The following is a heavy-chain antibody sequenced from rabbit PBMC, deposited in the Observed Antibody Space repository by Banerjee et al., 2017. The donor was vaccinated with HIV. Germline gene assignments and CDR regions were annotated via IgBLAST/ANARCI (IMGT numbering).Heavy chain of an antibody. V-gene: IGHV1S40*01. CDR1: GFTISSSYY. CDR3: ARDRYTWGYAGYGYAIEGFNL. Sequence: QSLEESGGDLVQPGASLTLTCTASGFTISSSYYMCWVRQAPGKGLEWIACIGTGSGSTYYASWAKGRFTISKTSSTTVTLQMTSLTAADTATYFCARDRYTWGYAGYGYAIEGFNLWGPGTLVTVS. D-gene: IGHD6-1*01. CDR2: IGTGSGST. J-gene: IGHJ4*01.